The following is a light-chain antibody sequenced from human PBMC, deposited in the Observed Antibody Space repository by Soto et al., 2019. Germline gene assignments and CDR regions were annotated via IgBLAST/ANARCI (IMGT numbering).Light chain of an antibody. V-gene: IGKV3-11*01. CDR1: QSVSTF. Sequence: EIVLTQSPATLSLSPGERATVSCRASQSVSTFLAWYQQKPGQVPRLLIYNASERATGIPARFSGSGSGTDFTLTISSLEPEDFAVYYCQQRSNWPTTFGQGTRLE. CDR2: NAS. CDR3: QQRSNWPTT. J-gene: IGKJ5*01.